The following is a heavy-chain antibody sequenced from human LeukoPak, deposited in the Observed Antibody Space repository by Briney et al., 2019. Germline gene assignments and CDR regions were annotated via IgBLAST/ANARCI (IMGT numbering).Heavy chain of an antibody. Sequence: GGSLRLSCAASGFTFSNYAMTWVRQAQGKGLQWVSAITGSGGSTSYADSVKGRFAISRDNSKNTLYLQMNSLRAEDTAVYYFAPLLRGATGHSGGGGEDYWGQGTLVTVSS. CDR2: ITGSGGST. D-gene: IGHD5-12*01. J-gene: IGHJ4*02. CDR3: APLLRGATGHSGGGGEDY. CDR1: GFTFSNYA. V-gene: IGHV3-23*01.